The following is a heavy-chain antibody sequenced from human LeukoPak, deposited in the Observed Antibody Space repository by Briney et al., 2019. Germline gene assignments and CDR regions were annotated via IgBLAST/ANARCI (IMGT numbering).Heavy chain of an antibody. D-gene: IGHD3-10*01. Sequence: WASVKVSCKASGGTFSSYAISWVRQAPGQGLEWMGGIIPIFGTANYAQKFQGRVTITTDESTSTAYMELSSLRSEDTAVYYCASVVLWFGEVASYYMDVWGKGTTVTVSS. J-gene: IGHJ6*03. CDR3: ASVVLWFGEVASYYMDV. V-gene: IGHV1-69*05. CDR2: IIPIFGTA. CDR1: GGTFSSYA.